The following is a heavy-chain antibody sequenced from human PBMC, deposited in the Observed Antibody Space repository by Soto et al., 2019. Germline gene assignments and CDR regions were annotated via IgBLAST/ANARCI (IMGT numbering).Heavy chain of an antibody. J-gene: IGHJ4*02. V-gene: IGHV3-53*01. CDR2: IYSGGIT. CDR3: TRSTFGSGNFDY. CDR1: RFIVSNNH. D-gene: IGHD3-10*01. Sequence: PGGSLRLSCAASRFIVSNNHMTWVRQASGKGLEWVSLIYSGGITYYADSVKGRFTISRDNSKNTVYLQMSSLRAEDTAVYYCTRSTFGSGNFDYWGQGTLVTVSS.